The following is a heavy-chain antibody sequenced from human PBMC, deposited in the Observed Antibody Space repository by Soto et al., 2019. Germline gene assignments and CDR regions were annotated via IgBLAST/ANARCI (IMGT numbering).Heavy chain of an antibody. CDR2: INPYNGNT. D-gene: IGHD4-17*01. J-gene: IGHJ4*02. Sequence: ASVKGACKASGYTFTNYGISWVRQAPGQGLEWMGWINPYNGNTKFAQKLQDRVTMTTATSTSTAYMELASLRSDDTAVYYCARGCIAVTTHLCYWGQGTLVTVSS. V-gene: IGHV1-18*01. CDR1: GYTFTNYG. CDR3: ARGCIAVTTHLCY.